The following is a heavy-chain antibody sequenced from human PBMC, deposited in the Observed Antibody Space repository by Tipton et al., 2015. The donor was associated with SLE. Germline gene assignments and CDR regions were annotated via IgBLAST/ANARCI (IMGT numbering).Heavy chain of an antibody. CDR1: GFTFSNYA. V-gene: IGHV3-23*03. J-gene: IGHJ4*02. CDR2: IYSDDIST. CDR3: TKDPGPTVPTI. Sequence: SLRLSCAASGFTFSNYAMSWVRQAPGKGLEWVSIIYSDDISTYSADSVKGRFVTSRDNSKSTLFLQMNSLRAEDTAVYYCTKDPGPTVPTIWGQGTLVTVSS. D-gene: IGHD5-12*01.